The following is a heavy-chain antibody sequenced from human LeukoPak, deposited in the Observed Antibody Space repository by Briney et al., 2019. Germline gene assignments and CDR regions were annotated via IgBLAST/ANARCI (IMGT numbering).Heavy chain of an antibody. CDR3: AIIPRAAAGPSARSPFHY. CDR2: IKQDGSDK. V-gene: IGHV3-7*01. CDR1: GFTFSSYR. Sequence: HPGGSLRLSCGVSGFTFSSYRMNWVRQAPGKGLEWVANIKQDGSDKYYVDSVKGRFTISRDNAKNSLYLQMNSLRAEDTAVYYCAIIPRAAAGPSARSPFHYWGQGTLVTVSS. D-gene: IGHD6-13*01. J-gene: IGHJ4*02.